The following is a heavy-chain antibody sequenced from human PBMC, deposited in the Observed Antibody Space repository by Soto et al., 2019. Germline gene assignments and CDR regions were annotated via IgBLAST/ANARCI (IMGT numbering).Heavy chain of an antibody. CDR2: IYYSGST. CDR1: GGSISSYY. Sequence: SETLSLTCTVSGGSISSYYWSWIRQPPGKGLEWIGYIYYSGSTNYNPSLKSRVTISVDTSKNQFSLKLSSVTAADTAVYYCARDTGIAAPPGYWGQGTLVTVSS. J-gene: IGHJ4*02. D-gene: IGHD6-6*01. V-gene: IGHV4-59*01. CDR3: ARDTGIAAPPGY.